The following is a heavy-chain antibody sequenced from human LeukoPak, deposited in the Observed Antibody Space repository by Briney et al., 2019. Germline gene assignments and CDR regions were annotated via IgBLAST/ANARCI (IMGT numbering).Heavy chain of an antibody. V-gene: IGHV3-30-3*01. CDR1: RFTFSSYA. D-gene: IGHD1-14*01. J-gene: IGHJ4*02. CDR2: ISYDGSNK. CDR3: AREPAAQFDY. Sequence: PGGSLRLSCAASRFTFSSYAMHWVRQAPGKGLEWVAVISYDGSNKYYADSVKGRFTISRDNSKNMLYLQMNSLRAEDTAVYYCAREPAAQFDYWGQGTLVTVSS.